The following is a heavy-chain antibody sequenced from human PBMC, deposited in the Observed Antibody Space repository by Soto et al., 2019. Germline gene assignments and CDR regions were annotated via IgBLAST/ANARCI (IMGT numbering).Heavy chain of an antibody. Sequence: PGGSLKLSCAASGFTCSSYAMSWVRQAPGKGLEWVSAISGSGGSTYYADSVKGRFTISRDNSKNTLYLQMNSLSAEDTAVYYCAKPTMVTAISDYWGQGTLVTVSS. CDR1: GFTCSSYA. V-gene: IGHV3-23*01. CDR2: ISGSGGST. D-gene: IGHD3-10*01. J-gene: IGHJ4*02. CDR3: AKPTMVTAISDY.